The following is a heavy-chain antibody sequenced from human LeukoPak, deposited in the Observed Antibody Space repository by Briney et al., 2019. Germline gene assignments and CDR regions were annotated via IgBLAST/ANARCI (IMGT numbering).Heavy chain of an antibody. CDR2: ISSNGGST. J-gene: IGHJ4*02. Sequence: GSLRLSCAASGFTFSSYGMHWVRQAPGKGLEYVSAISSNGGSTYYANSVKGRFTISRDNSKNTLYLQMGSLRAEDMAVYYCARDPLSQYSSGWYYFDYWGQGTLVTVSS. CDR1: GFTFSSYG. V-gene: IGHV3-64*01. D-gene: IGHD6-19*01. CDR3: ARDPLSQYSSGWYYFDY.